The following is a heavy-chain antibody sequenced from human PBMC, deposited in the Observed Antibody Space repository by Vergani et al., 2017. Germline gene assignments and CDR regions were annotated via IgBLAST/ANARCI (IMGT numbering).Heavy chain of an antibody. Sequence: QVQLVQSGSELKKPGASVKVSCKASGYTFTRYAMNWVRQAPGQGLEWMGWINTNTGNPTYAQGFTGRFVFALDTSVSTAYLQISSLKAEDTAVYYCARIVVVPAAIGHAVDIWGQGTMVTVSS. D-gene: IGHD2-2*01. CDR2: INTNTGNP. CDR3: ARIVVVPAAIGHAVDI. J-gene: IGHJ3*02. CDR1: GYTFTRYA. V-gene: IGHV7-4-1*02.